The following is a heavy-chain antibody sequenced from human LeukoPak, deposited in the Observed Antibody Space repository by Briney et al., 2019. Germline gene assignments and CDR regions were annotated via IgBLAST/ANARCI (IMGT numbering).Heavy chain of an antibody. CDR1: GFTFSTNA. CDR2: ISGSGGKT. Sequence: GGSLRLSCAVSGFTFSTNATSWVRPAPEGGLGWVSAISGSGGKTYYADSVRGRFTISRDNSKTTLYLQMKSLRVEDTAVYYCAKETPQRFVDYWGQGTLVTVSS. J-gene: IGHJ4*02. V-gene: IGHV3-23*01. D-gene: IGHD3-16*01. CDR3: AKETPQRFVDY.